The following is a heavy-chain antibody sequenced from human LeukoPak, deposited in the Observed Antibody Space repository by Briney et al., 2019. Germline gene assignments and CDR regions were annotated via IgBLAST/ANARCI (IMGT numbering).Heavy chain of an antibody. CDR2: IYTSGST. J-gene: IGHJ3*02. V-gene: IGHV4-4*07. CDR3: ARDRGYYDSSGYYAFDI. D-gene: IGHD3-22*01. Sequence: SETLSLTCAVYGGSFSGYYWSWIRQPAGKGLEWIGRIYTSGSTDYNPSLKSRVTMSVDTSKNQFSLKLSSVTAADTAVYYCARDRGYYDSSGYYAFDIWGQGTMVTVSS. CDR1: GGSFSGYY.